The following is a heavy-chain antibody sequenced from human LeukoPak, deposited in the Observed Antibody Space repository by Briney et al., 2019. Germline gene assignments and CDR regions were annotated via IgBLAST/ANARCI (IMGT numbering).Heavy chain of an antibody. CDR1: GGTFSSYA. D-gene: IGHD6-13*01. Sequence: GASVKVSCKASGGTFSSYAISWVRQAPGQGLEWMGRIIPILGIANYAQKFQGRVTITADKSTSTAYMELSSLRSEDTAVYYCARDLGSSWCYYYGMDVWGQGTTVTVSS. V-gene: IGHV1-69*04. CDR2: IIPILGIA. CDR3: ARDLGSSWCYYYGMDV. J-gene: IGHJ6*02.